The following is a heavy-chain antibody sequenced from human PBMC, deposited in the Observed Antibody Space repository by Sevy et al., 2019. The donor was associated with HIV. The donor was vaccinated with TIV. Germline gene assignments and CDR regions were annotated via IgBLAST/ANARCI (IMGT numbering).Heavy chain of an antibody. CDR1: GFTFSDYY. CDR3: ARDTPYGSGSPRFDY. Sequence: GGSLRLSCAASGFTFSDYYMSWIRQAPGKGLEWVSYISSSGSTIYYAHSVKGRFTISRDNAKNSLYLQMNSLRAEDTAVYYCARDTPYGSGSPRFDYWGQGTLVTVSS. J-gene: IGHJ4*02. V-gene: IGHV3-11*01. D-gene: IGHD3-10*01. CDR2: ISSSGSTI.